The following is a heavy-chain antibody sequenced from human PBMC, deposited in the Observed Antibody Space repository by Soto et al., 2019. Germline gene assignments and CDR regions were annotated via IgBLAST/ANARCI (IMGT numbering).Heavy chain of an antibody. Sequence: PSETLSLTCAVSGGSISSGGYSWSWIRQPPGKGLEWIGYIYHSGSTYYNPSLKSRVTITKDTSKNQVVLTMTNMDPVDTATYYCALCDHVLRVGLSWFDPWGQGTLVTVSS. V-gene: IGHV4-30-2*02. CDR3: ALCDHVLRVGLSWFDP. CDR1: GGSISSGGYS. D-gene: IGHD1-26*01. CDR2: IYHSGST. J-gene: IGHJ5*02.